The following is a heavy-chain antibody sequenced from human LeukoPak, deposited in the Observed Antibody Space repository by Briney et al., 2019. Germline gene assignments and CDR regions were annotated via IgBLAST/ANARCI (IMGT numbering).Heavy chain of an antibody. CDR2: IYTSGST. Sequence: SETLSLTCTVSGGSISSGSYYWSWIRQPAGKGLEWIGRIYTSGSTNYNPSLKSRVTISVDTSKNQFSLKLSSVTAADTAVYYCAREYSSGWYTNGEFDPWGQGTLVTVSS. J-gene: IGHJ5*02. CDR3: AREYSSGWYTNGEFDP. CDR1: GGSISSGSYY. D-gene: IGHD6-19*01. V-gene: IGHV4-61*02.